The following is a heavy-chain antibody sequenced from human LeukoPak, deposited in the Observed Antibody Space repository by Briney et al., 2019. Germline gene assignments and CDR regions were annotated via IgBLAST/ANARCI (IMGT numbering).Heavy chain of an antibody. Sequence: GASVKVSCKASGYTFTSYGISWVRQAPGQGLEWMGWMNPNSGNTGYAQKFQGRVTITRNTSISTAYMELSSLRSEDTAVYYCARGITDYPNSGYDHYYYYYYMDVWGKGTTVTVSS. D-gene: IGHD5-12*01. CDR1: GYTFTSYG. CDR2: MNPNSGNT. J-gene: IGHJ6*03. V-gene: IGHV1-8*03. CDR3: ARGITDYPNSGYDHYYYYYYMDV.